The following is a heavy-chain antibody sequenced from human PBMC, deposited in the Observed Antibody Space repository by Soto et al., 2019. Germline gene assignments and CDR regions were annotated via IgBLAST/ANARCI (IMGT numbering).Heavy chain of an antibody. CDR1: GFTFSSYA. V-gene: IGHV3-23*01. CDR3: AKEMDYYDSSGYLYYFDY. D-gene: IGHD3-22*01. J-gene: IGHJ4*02. CDR2: ISGSGGST. Sequence: EVQLLESGGGLVQPGGSLRLSCAASGFTFSSYAMSWVRQAPGKGLEWVSAISGSGGSTYYADSVKGRFTISRDNSKNTLYLQMNSLRAEDTAVYYCAKEMDYYDSSGYLYYFDYWGQGTLVTVSS.